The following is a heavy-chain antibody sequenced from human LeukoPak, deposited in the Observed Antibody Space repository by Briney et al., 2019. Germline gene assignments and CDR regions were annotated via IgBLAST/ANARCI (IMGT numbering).Heavy chain of an antibody. V-gene: IGHV3-23*01. CDR1: GFTFSSYA. Sequence: TGGSLRLSCAASGFTFSSYAMSWVRQAPGKGLEWVSSITSSGGSTYYAGSVKGQFTVSRDNSKNTLHLQMSSLRAEDTAVYYCAKDMYGDFGGVDYWGQGTLVTVSS. D-gene: IGHD4-17*01. CDR2: ITSSGGST. J-gene: IGHJ4*01. CDR3: AKDMYGDFGGVDY.